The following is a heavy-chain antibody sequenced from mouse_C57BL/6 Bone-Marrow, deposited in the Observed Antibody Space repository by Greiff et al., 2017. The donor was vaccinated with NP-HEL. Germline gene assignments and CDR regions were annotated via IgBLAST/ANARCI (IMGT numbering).Heavy chain of an antibody. CDR3: ARMGYNGY. CDR1: GYTFTSYG. CDR2: IYPRSGNP. V-gene: IGHV1-81*01. J-gene: IGHJ2*01. D-gene: IGHD2-14*01. Sequence: QVQLQQSGAELARPGASVKLSCKASGYTFTSYGISWVKQRTGQGLEWIGEIYPRSGNPYYNEKFKGKATLTADKYSSTEYMKLQSLATEDSAVYYCARMGYNGYWGQGTTLTVSS.